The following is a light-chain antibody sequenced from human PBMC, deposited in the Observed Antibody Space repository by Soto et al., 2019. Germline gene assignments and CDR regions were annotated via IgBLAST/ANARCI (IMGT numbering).Light chain of an antibody. CDR1: QSVSSNY. V-gene: IGKV3-20*01. Sequence: EIVLTQSPGTLSLSPGERATLSCRASQSVSSNYLAWYQQKPGQAPRLLIYATSARATGIPDRFSGSGSGGDFTVSIRRLETEEFAIYYLQQYEEYSSPRYSFGQGTRVEI. CDR3: QQYEEYSSPRYS. J-gene: IGKJ2*03. CDR2: ATS.